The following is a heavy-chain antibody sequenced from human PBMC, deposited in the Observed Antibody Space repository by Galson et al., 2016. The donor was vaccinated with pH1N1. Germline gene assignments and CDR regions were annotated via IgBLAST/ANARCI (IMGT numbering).Heavy chain of an antibody. CDR1: GFTFSTYW. D-gene: IGHD2-8*02. CDR2: IKQDGSDK. J-gene: IGHJ4*02. V-gene: IGHV3-7*01. Sequence: SLRLSCAASGFTFSTYWMAWVRQAPGKGLEWVANIKQDGSDKNYVDSVKGRFTISRDNAKNSLFLQVNSLRVEDTAVYYCARDSGGNLDYWGQGILVTVSP. CDR3: ARDSGGNLDY.